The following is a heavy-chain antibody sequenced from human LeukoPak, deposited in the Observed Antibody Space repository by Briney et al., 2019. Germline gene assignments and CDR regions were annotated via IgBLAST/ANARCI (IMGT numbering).Heavy chain of an antibody. CDR2: ISPNSGGT. CDR1: GYTFTDYY. CDR3: TRDRAFGGVDSFDI. J-gene: IGHJ3*02. V-gene: IGHV1-2*02. Sequence: ASVKVSCKASGYTFTDYYMHWVRQAPGQGLEWMGWISPNSGGTNYAQKFQGRVTMTRDTSISTAYMEVSRLRSDDTAVYYCTRDRAFGGVDSFDIWGQGTMVTV. D-gene: IGHD3-16*01.